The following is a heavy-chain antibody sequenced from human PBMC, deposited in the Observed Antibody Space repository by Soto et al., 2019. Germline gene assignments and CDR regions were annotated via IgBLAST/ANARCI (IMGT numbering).Heavy chain of an antibody. J-gene: IGHJ4*02. CDR1: GYRFNSYW. CDR2: IDPNDSET. Sequence: GESLKISCKGSGYRFNSYWISWVRQMPGKGLEWMGRIDPNDSETKYSPSFEGQVTISADRSINTAYLEWSSLKAADTAMYYCASRNCGGDCYSHFESWGQGARVTVSS. V-gene: IGHV5-10-1*01. D-gene: IGHD2-21*02. CDR3: ASRNCGGDCYSHFES.